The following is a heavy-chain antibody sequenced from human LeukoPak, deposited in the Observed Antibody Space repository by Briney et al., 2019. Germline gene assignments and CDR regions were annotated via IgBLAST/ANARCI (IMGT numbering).Heavy chain of an antibody. V-gene: IGHV4-31*03. D-gene: IGHD3-22*01. CDR2: IYYSGST. J-gene: IGHJ3*02. CDR3: ARVCDSSGYYRDAFDI. CDR1: GGSISSGGYY. Sequence: SQTLSLTCTVSGGSISSGGYYWSWIRQHPGKGLEWIVYIYYSGSTYYNPSLKSRVTISVDTSKNQFSLKLSSVTAADTAVYYCARVCDSSGYYRDAFDIWGQGTMVTVSS.